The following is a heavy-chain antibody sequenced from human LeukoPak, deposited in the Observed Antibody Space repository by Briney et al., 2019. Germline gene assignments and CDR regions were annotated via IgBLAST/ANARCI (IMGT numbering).Heavy chain of an antibody. CDR1: GFTFSSWW. Sequence: GGSLRLSCAASGFTFSSWWMHWVRQAPGKGLVWVSGINNDGSSTTYADSVKGRFTISRDNAKSTLYLQMSSLRPEDTAVYYCARGFAVNWFDPWGQGTLVTVSS. CDR3: ARGFAVNWFDP. V-gene: IGHV3-74*01. J-gene: IGHJ5*02. CDR2: INNDGSST. D-gene: IGHD3-16*01.